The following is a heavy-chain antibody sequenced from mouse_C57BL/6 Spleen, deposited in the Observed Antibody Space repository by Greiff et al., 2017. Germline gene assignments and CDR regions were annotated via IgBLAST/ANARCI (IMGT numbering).Heavy chain of an antibody. CDR2: IHPNSGST. CDR3: ARGRDSAGYPYFDY. V-gene: IGHV1-64*01. D-gene: IGHD3-2*02. J-gene: IGHJ2*01. Sequence: QVQLQQPGAELVTPGASVKLSCKASGYTFTSYWMHWVQQRPGQGLEWIGMIHPNSGSTNYNEKFKSKAPLTLDKSSSTAYMQRSSLTSEDSAVYYCARGRDSAGYPYFDYWGQGTTLTVSS. CDR1: GYTFTSYW.